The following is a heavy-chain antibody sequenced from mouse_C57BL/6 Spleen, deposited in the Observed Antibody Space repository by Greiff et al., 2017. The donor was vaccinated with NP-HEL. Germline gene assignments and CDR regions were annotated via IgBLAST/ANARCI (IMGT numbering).Heavy chain of an antibody. CDR2: ISGGGGNT. D-gene: IGHD1-1*01. J-gene: IGHJ2*01. CDR3: ARHDGSSLDY. V-gene: IGHV5-9*01. CDR1: GFTFSSYT. Sequence: EVQLVESGGGLVKPGGSLKLSCAASGFTFSSYTMSWVRQTPEKRLEWVATISGGGGNTYYPDSVKGRFTISRDNAKNTLYLQMSSLRSEDTALYYCARHDGSSLDYWGQGTTLTVSS.